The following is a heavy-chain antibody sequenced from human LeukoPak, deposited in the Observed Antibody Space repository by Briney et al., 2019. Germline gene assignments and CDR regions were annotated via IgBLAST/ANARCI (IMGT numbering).Heavy chain of an antibody. J-gene: IGHJ4*02. CDR3: ASGFSSSPYFDY. Sequence: PGGSLRLSCAASGFTFSTYYMNWVRQAPGKGLEWVSFITDSSSYIYYTDSVKGRFTISRNNAKNSLFLQMNSLRDEDTAVYYCASGFSSSPYFDYWGQGTLVTVSS. D-gene: IGHD6-6*01. V-gene: IGHV3-21*01. CDR2: ITDSSSYI. CDR1: GFTFSTYY.